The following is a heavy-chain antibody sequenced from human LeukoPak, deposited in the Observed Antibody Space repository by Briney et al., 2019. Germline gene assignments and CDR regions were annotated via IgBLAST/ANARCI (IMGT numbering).Heavy chain of an antibody. CDR3: ARVAGSRNAFDI. Sequence: GGSLRLSCAASGFTFSSYWMHWVRQAPGKGLVWVSRINSDGSSTSYADSVKGRFTISRDNAKNTLYLQMNSLRAEDTAVYYCARVAGSRNAFDIWGQGTMVTVSS. V-gene: IGHV3-74*01. J-gene: IGHJ3*02. CDR1: GFTFSSYW. D-gene: IGHD6-19*01. CDR2: INSDGSST.